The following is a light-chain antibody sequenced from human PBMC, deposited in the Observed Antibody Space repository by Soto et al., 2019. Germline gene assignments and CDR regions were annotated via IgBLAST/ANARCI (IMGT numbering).Light chain of an antibody. CDR3: TSTRTKYFVIL. Sequence: QSALTQPPSVSGSPGQSVTISCTGPRSDICHADRVSWYQQSPGTAPKLMIYEVNNRTSGVPDRFSGSKSGNTASLTISGLQPEDEADYYCTSTRTKYFVILFGGGTKVTVL. CDR2: EVN. J-gene: IGLJ2*01. V-gene: IGLV2-18*02. CDR1: RSDICHADR.